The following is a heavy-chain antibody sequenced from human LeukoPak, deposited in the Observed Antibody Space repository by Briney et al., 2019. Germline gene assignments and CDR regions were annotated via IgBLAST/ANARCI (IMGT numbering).Heavy chain of an antibody. Sequence: SENLSLTCAVYGGSSSGYYWSWIRQPPGKGLEWIGEINHSGSTNYNPSLKSRVTISVDTSKNQFSLKLSSVTAADTAVYYCAGGRTTVTTSDYWGQGTLVTVSS. D-gene: IGHD4-17*01. V-gene: IGHV4-34*01. CDR1: GGSSSGYY. CDR3: AGGRTTVTTSDY. CDR2: INHSGST. J-gene: IGHJ4*02.